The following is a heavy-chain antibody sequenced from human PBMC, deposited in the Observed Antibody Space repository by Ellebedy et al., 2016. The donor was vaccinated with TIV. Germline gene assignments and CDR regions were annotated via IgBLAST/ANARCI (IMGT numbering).Heavy chain of an antibody. CDR1: GFIVSSNY. CDR3: GRHIVVAGSYYGVDV. J-gene: IGHJ6*02. CDR2: IYSGGPT. V-gene: IGHV3-53*01. Sequence: GESLKISXAASGFIVSSNYMSWVRQAPGKGLEWVSIIYSGGPTYAADSVKGRFTISRDNSKNTMYLQMNSLRAEDTAVYYCGRHIVVAGSYYGVDVWGQGTTVTVSS. D-gene: IGHD6-19*01.